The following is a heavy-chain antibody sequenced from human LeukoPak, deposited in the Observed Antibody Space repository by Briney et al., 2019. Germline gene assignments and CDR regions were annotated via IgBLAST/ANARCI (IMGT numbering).Heavy chain of an antibody. J-gene: IGHJ4*02. V-gene: IGHV1-18*01. CDR1: GYTFTSYG. CDR2: ISAYNGNT. CDR3: ARGPLPRWLQQADYFDY. D-gene: IGHD5-24*01. Sequence: ASVKVSCKASGYTFTSYGISWVRQAPGQGLEWMGWISAYNGNTNYAQKLQGRVTMTTDTSTSTAYMELRSPRSDDTAVYYCARGPLPRWLQQADYFDYWGQGTLVTVSS.